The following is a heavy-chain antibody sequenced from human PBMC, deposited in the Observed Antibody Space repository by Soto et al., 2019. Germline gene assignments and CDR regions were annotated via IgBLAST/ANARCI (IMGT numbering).Heavy chain of an antibody. D-gene: IGHD4-17*01. CDR2: ISGSGGST. V-gene: IGHV3-23*01. CDR1: GFTFSSYA. J-gene: IGHJ4*02. Sequence: EVQLLESGGGLVQPGGSLRLSGAASGFTFSSYAMSWVRQAPGKGLEWVSAISGSGGSTYYADSVKGRFTISRDNSKNTLYLQMNSLRAEDTAVYYCAKQGFTINVTTSMVRYFDYWGQGTLVTVSS. CDR3: AKQGFTINVTTSMVRYFDY.